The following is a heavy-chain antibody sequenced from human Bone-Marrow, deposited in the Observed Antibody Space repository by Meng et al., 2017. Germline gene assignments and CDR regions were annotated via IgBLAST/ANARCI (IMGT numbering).Heavy chain of an antibody. J-gene: IGHJ4*02. CDR2: IHYSGNT. CDR3: ARSGRSGWYVESDY. V-gene: IGHV4-39*07. Sequence: SETLSLSCTVSGGSISSTSYYWGCIRQPPGKGLEWIGSIHYSGNTYYNPSLKSRVTISVDTSKNQFSLKLSSVTAADTAVYYCARSGRSGWYVESDYWGQGALVTVSS. D-gene: IGHD6-19*01. CDR1: GGSISSTSYY.